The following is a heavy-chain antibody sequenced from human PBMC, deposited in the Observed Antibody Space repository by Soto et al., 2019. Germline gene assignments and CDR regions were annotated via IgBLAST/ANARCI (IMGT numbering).Heavy chain of an antibody. V-gene: IGHV3-33*01. Sequence: PGGSLRLSCAASGFTFSSYGMHWVRQAPGKGLEWVAVIWYDGSNKYYADSVKGRFTISRDNSKNTLYLQMNSLRAEDTAVYYCARDPRTAMVRVYFDYWGQGTLVTVSS. CDR3: ARDPRTAMVRVYFDY. CDR1: GFTFSSYG. CDR2: IWYDGSNK. D-gene: IGHD5-18*01. J-gene: IGHJ4*02.